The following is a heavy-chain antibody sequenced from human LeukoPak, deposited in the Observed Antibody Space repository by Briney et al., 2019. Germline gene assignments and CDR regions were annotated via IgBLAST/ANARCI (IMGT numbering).Heavy chain of an antibody. CDR1: GGSFSGYY. V-gene: IGHV4-34*01. CDR3: ARGRGITMIVVVITSWYFDL. D-gene: IGHD3-22*01. J-gene: IGHJ2*01. Sequence: SETLSLTCAVYGGSFSGYYWSWIRQPPGKGLEWIGEMNHSGSTNYNPSLKSRVTISVDTSKNQFSLKLSSVTAADTAVYYCARGRGITMIVVVITSWYFDLWGRGTLVTVSS. CDR2: MNHSGST.